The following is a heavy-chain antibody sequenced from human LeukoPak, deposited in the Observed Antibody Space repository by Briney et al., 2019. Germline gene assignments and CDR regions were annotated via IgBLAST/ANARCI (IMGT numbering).Heavy chain of an antibody. D-gene: IGHD3-10*01. Sequence: PLETLSLTCTVSGGSISSYYWSWIRQPPGKGLEWIGYIYYSGSTNYNPSLKSRVTISVDTSKNQFSLKLSSVTAADTAVYYCARRDSHGSGSYYNNWFDPWGQGTLVTVSS. V-gene: IGHV4-59*12. CDR1: GGSISSYY. J-gene: IGHJ5*02. CDR2: IYYSGST. CDR3: ARRDSHGSGSYYNNWFDP.